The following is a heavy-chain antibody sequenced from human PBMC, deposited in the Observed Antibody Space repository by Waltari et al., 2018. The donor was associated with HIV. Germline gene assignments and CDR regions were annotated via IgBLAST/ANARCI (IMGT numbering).Heavy chain of an antibody. Sequence: EVQLSESGGGLVQPGGSLRLSCATFGFPFGAAAMSWVRQGQGKGLEWVLSISVTGSNTWYAGAVKGRFTISRDNSKNTLFLQMNSLRAEDTAVYYCAKGRSGGWNGGSNWGQGTLVTVSS. D-gene: IGHD6-19*01. CDR1: GFPFGAAA. J-gene: IGHJ4*02. CDR2: ISVTGSNT. V-gene: IGHV3-23*01. CDR3: AKGRSGGWNGGSN.